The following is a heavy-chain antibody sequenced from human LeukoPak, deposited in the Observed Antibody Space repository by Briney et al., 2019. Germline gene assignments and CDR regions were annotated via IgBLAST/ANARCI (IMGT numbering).Heavy chain of an antibody. CDR3: ARHCGYKSPHCGDFDY. Sequence: SETLSLTCTVSGGSISSSSYYWGWIRQPPGKGLEWIGSIYYSGSTYYNPSLKSRVTISVDTSKNQFSPKLSSVTAADTAVYYCARHCGYKSPHCGDFDYWGQGTLVTVSS. CDR2: IYYSGST. V-gene: IGHV4-39*01. D-gene: IGHD5-24*01. CDR1: GGSISSSSYY. J-gene: IGHJ4*02.